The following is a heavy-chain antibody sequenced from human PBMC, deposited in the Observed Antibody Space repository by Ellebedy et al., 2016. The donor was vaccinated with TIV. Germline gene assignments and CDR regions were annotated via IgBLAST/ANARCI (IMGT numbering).Heavy chain of an antibody. CDR2: ISSNGGST. J-gene: IGHJ4*02. D-gene: IGHD1-1*01. CDR3: ASSHQRIQWACDN. Sequence: GGSLRLSCSVSGFTFSSYAMHWVRQAPGKGLEYVSAISSNGGSTYYADSVKGRFTISRDNSKNTLYLQMSSLRAEDTAVYYCASSHQRIQWACDNWGQGTLVTVSS. CDR1: GFTFSSYA. V-gene: IGHV3-64D*09.